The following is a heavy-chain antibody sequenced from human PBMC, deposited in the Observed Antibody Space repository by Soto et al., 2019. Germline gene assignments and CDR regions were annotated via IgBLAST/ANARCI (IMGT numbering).Heavy chain of an antibody. Sequence: QVQLVQSGAEVKKPGASVKVSCKASGYTFTSYDINWVRQATGQGLEWMGWMNPNSGNTGYAQKFQGRVTMTRNTSISTAYMELSSLRSEDTAVYYCARGARGPTIFGVVPHYYGMDVWGQGTTVTVSS. J-gene: IGHJ6*02. V-gene: IGHV1-8*01. CDR1: GYTFTSYD. D-gene: IGHD3-3*01. CDR2: MNPNSGNT. CDR3: ARGARGPTIFGVVPHYYGMDV.